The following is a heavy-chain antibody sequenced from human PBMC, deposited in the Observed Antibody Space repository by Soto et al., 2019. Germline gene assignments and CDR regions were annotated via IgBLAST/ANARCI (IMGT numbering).Heavy chain of an antibody. J-gene: IGHJ5*02. CDR3: ARGGWEFDP. CDR1: GYTFSSYG. D-gene: IGHD1-26*01. CDR2: ISAYNGNT. Sequence: QVQLVQSGAEVKKPGASVKVSCKASGYTFSSYGISWVRXAPGQGLEWMGWISAYNGNTNYAQKLQGRVTMPTDTXXXXXXXXXXXXXXXXXAXXXCARGGWEFDPWGQGTLVTVSS. V-gene: IGHV1-18*01.